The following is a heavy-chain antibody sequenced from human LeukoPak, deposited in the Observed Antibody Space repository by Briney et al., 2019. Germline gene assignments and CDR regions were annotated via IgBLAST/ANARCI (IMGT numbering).Heavy chain of an antibody. J-gene: IGHJ1*01. V-gene: IGHV3-74*01. D-gene: IGHD6-19*01. CDR2: INRDGSST. CDR1: GFTFSRYW. Sequence: PGGSLRLSCAASGFTFSRYWMHWVRQAPGKGLVWVSRINRDGSSTSYADSVKGRFTISRDNAKNSLYLQMNSLRAEDTAVYYCARVTITLAGAKDAKYFQHWGQGTLVTVSS. CDR3: ARVTITLAGAKDAKYFQH.